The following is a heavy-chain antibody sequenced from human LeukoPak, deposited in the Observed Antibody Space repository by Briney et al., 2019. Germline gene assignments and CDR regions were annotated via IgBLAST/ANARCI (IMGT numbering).Heavy chain of an antibody. Sequence: PSETLSLTCTVPGGSISSGSYYWSWIRQPAGKGLEWIGRIYTSGSTNYNPSLKSRVTISVDTSKNQFSLKLSSVTAADTAVYYCARDGPLDYGDYYGMDVWGQGTTVTVSS. D-gene: IGHD4-17*01. V-gene: IGHV4-61*02. J-gene: IGHJ6*02. CDR2: IYTSGST. CDR1: GGSISSGSYY. CDR3: ARDGPLDYGDYYGMDV.